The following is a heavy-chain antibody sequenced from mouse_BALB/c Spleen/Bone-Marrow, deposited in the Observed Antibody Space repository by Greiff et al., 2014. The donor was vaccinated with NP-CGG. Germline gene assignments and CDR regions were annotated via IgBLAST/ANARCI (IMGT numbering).Heavy chain of an antibody. Sequence: DLVKPGASAKLSCKASGYTFTSYWINWIKQRPGQGLEWIGRIAPGSGSTYYNEMFEGKATLTVDTSSSTAYIQLSSLSSEDSAVYFCGRGYGNSAWFAYWGQGTLVTVSA. CDR1: GYTFTSYW. V-gene: IGHV1S41*01. CDR2: IAPGSGST. J-gene: IGHJ3*01. CDR3: GRGYGNSAWFAY. D-gene: IGHD2-10*02.